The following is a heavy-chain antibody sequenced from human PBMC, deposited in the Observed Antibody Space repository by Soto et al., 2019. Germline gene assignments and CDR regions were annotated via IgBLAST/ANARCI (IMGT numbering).Heavy chain of an antibody. D-gene: IGHD3-10*01. CDR3: AKDRIKMVRGVILYDYYYYGMDV. CDR1: GFTFSSYG. CDR2: ISYDGSNK. Sequence: GGSLRLSCAASGFTFSSYGMHWVRQAPGKGLEWVAVISYDGSNKYYADSVKGRFTISRDNSKNTLYLQMNSLRAEDTAVYYCAKDRIKMVRGVILYDYYYYGMDVWGQGTTVTVSS. V-gene: IGHV3-30*18. J-gene: IGHJ6*02.